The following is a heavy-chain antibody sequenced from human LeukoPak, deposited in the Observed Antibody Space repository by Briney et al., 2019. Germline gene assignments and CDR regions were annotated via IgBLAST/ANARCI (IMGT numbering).Heavy chain of an antibody. Sequence: PSETLSLTCTVSGGSISSYYWSWIRQPPGKGLEWIGYIYYSGSTNYNPSLKSRVTISVDTSKNQFSLKLSSVTAADTAVYYCARLARGALPEYFQHWGQGTLVTVSS. V-gene: IGHV4-59*08. D-gene: IGHD1-26*01. J-gene: IGHJ1*01. CDR2: IYYSGST. CDR3: ARLARGALPEYFQH. CDR1: GGSISSYY.